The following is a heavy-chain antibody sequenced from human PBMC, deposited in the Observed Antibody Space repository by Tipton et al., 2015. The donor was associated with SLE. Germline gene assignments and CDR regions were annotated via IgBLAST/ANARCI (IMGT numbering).Heavy chain of an antibody. V-gene: IGHV4-59*01. CDR1: GGSIGTDY. CDR3: ARGSGRDRGYYDF. CDR2: IFYSGST. J-gene: IGHJ4*02. Sequence: LRLSCTVSGGSIGTDYWHWIRQPPGKGLEWIGYIFYSGSTDYNPSLKSRVTISVDTSKNQLSLKLSSVTAADTAVYYCARGSGRDRGYYDFWGQGTLVTVSS. D-gene: IGHD3-3*01.